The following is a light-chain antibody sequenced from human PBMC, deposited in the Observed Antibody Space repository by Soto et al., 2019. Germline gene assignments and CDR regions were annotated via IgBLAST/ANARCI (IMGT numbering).Light chain of an antibody. J-gene: IGKJ1*01. Sequence: EIVLTQSPDTLSLSPGERATLFCRASQTLSINSLAWYQQKPGQAPRLLIYAASTRDTGIPDRFNGSGSGTDFALTINRLEPEDFAVYYCQQYGSSGTFGQGTKVEIK. CDR3: QQYGSSGT. CDR1: QTLSINS. V-gene: IGKV3-20*01. CDR2: AAS.